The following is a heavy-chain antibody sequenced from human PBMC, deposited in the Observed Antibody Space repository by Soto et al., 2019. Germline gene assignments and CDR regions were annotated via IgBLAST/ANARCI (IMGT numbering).Heavy chain of an antibody. CDR2: ISGSGGST. CDR1: GFTFSSYA. V-gene: IGHV3-23*01. J-gene: IGHJ6*02. CDR3: AKGVVAATAYYYYGMDV. Sequence: EVQLLESGGGLVQPGGSLRLSCAASGFTFSSYAMSWVRQAPGKGLEWVSAISGSGGSTYYADSVKGRFTISRDNSKNTLYLQMSSLRAEDTAVYYCAKGVVAATAYYYYGMDVWGQGTTVTVSS. D-gene: IGHD2-15*01.